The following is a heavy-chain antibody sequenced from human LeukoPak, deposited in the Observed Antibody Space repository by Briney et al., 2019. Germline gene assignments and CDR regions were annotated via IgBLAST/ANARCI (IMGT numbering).Heavy chain of an antibody. D-gene: IGHD1-26*01. CDR1: GFTVSTNY. J-gene: IGHJ4*02. CDR3: AREWDSGSYYLGYFDY. V-gene: IGHV3-72*01. CDR2: IRNKANSYTT. Sequence: GGSLRLSCAASGFTVSTNYMSWVRQAPGKGLEWVGRIRNKANSYTTEYAASVKGRFTISRDDSKNSLYLQMNSLKCEDTAVYYCAREWDSGSYYLGYFDYWSQGTLVTVSS.